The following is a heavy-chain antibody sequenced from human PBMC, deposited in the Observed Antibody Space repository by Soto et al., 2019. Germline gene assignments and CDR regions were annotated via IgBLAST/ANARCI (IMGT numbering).Heavy chain of an antibody. J-gene: IGHJ6*02. CDR2: INHSGSS. V-gene: IGHV4-34*01. CDR1: VGSFRGYY. Sequence: PSETLSLTCTFSVGSFRGYYWGCVRHPPGKGLEWIGEINHSGSSNYHPSLKSRVTISVATSKNQFSLTVNSVTPADTAVYYCARGEITLLGGMDVWGQGTTVTVSS. D-gene: IGHD3-10*01. CDR3: ARGEITLLGGMDV.